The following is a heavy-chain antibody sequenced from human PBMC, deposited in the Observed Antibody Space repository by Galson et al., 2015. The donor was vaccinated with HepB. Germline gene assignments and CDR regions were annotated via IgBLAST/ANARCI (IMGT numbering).Heavy chain of an antibody. CDR3: AREPFYYGMDV. Sequence: SLRLSCAASGFTFSSYWMSWVRQVPGKGLEWVANIKQDGSEKYYVDSVKGRFTISRDNAKNSLYVQMNTLRVDDTAVYYCAREPFYYGMDVWGQGTTVTVSS. CDR2: IKQDGSEK. J-gene: IGHJ6*02. V-gene: IGHV3-7*03. CDR1: GFTFSSYW.